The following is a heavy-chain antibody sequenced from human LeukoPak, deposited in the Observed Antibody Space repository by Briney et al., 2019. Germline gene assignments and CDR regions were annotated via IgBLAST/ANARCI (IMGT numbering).Heavy chain of an antibody. CDR2: IYSSGST. J-gene: IGHJ4*02. CDR3: ARDGMAGG. Sequence: SETLSLTCTVSGGSISSYYWSWIRQPAGKGLKWIGRIYSSGSTNYNPSLKSRVTMSLDMSKNQFSLKLSSATAADTAMYYCARDGMAGGWGQGILVTVSS. V-gene: IGHV4-4*07. D-gene: IGHD6-19*01. CDR1: GGSISSYY.